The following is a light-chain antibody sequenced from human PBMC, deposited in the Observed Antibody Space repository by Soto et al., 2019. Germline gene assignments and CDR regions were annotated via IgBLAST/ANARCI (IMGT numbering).Light chain of an antibody. CDR1: SSDVGGYNY. J-gene: IGLJ2*01. Sequence: QSVLTQPASVSGSPGQSITISCTGTSSDVGGYNYVSWYQQHPGKAPKLMIYGVTNRHSGVSNRFSGSKSGNTASLTISGLQAEDEADYYCSSYTSSTTLSVVFGGGTKVTVL. CDR3: SSYTSSTTLSVV. V-gene: IGLV2-14*01. CDR2: GVT.